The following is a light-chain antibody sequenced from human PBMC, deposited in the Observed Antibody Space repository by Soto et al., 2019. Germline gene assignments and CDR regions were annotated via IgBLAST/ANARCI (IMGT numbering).Light chain of an antibody. J-gene: IGLJ2*01. V-gene: IGLV2-14*01. CDR1: SSDVGGYNY. Sequence: QSALTQPASVSGSPGQSITISCTGTSSDVGGYNYVSWYQQHPGTAPKLMIYDVSNRPSGVSNRFSGSKSGNTASLTISGLQAEDEADYYCSSYTSSSTQVFGGGTKPPS. CDR2: DVS. CDR3: SSYTSSSTQV.